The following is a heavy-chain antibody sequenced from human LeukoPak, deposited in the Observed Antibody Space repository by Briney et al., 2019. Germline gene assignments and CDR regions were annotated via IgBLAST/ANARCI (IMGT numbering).Heavy chain of an antibody. J-gene: IGHJ3*02. Sequence: SGGSLRLSCAASGFTFSSYSMNWVRQAPGKGLEWVSYISSSSSTIYYADSVKGRFTISRDNAKNSLYLQMNSLRAEDTAVYYCARVTTDGDYGQEAVDAFDIWGQGTMVTVSS. CDR3: ARVTTDGDYGQEAVDAFDI. D-gene: IGHD4-17*01. CDR2: ISSSSSTI. V-gene: IGHV3-48*01. CDR1: GFTFSSYS.